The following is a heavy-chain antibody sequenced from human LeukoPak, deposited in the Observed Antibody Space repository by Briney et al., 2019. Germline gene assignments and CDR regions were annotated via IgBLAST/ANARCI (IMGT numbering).Heavy chain of an antibody. CDR1: GYTFTSYY. CDR2: INPSGGST. Sequence: ASVKVSCKASGYTFTSYYMHWVRQAPGQGLEWRGIINPSGGSTSYAQKFQGRVTMTRGVSTSTVYMELSSLRSEDTAVYYCAVPAQTKHSSSLKYWGQGTLVTVSS. D-gene: IGHD6-6*01. J-gene: IGHJ4*02. V-gene: IGHV1-46*01. CDR3: AVPAQTKHSSSLKY.